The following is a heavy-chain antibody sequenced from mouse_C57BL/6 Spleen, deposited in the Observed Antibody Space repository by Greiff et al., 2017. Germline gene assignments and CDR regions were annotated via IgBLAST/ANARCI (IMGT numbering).Heavy chain of an antibody. V-gene: IGHV5-6*01. CDR2: ISSGGSYT. CDR3: ARQLVYYAMDY. Sequence: EVKLVESGGDLVKPGGSLKLSCAASGFTFSSYGMSWVRQTPDKRLERVATISSGGSYTYYPDSVKGRFTISRDNAKNTLYLQMSSLKSEDTAMYYCARQLVYYAMDYWGQGTSVTVSS. J-gene: IGHJ4*01. CDR1: GFTFSSYG.